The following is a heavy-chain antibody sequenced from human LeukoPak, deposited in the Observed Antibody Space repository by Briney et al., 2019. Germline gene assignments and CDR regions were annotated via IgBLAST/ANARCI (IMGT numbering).Heavy chain of an antibody. CDR3: ARERGFSGSYAYYYYGMDV. V-gene: IGHV1-46*01. CDR2: INPSGGST. D-gene: IGHD1-26*01. CDR1: GYTFTGYY. Sequence: ASVKVSCRTSGYTFTGYYVHWVRQAPGQGLEWMGIINPSGGSTSYAQKFQGRVTMTRDTSTSTVHMELSSLRSEDTAVYYCARERGFSGSYAYYYYGMDVWGQGTTVTVSS. J-gene: IGHJ6*02.